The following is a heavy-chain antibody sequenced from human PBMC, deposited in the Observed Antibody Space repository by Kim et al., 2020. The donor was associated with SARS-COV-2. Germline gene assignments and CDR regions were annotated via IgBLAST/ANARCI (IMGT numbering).Heavy chain of an antibody. CDR2: ITYNGVTT. J-gene: IGHJ6*02. Sequence: GGSLRLSCTASGFTFSSYAMTWVRQAPGKGLEWVSTITYNGVTTYYADSVKGRFTISRDNSKNTVSLQMSSLRAEDTAMYYCAKRNDNSRWSMDVWGQGTTVTVSS. CDR1: GFTFSSYA. CDR3: AKRNDNSRWSMDV. D-gene: IGHD3-9*01. V-gene: IGHV3-23*01.